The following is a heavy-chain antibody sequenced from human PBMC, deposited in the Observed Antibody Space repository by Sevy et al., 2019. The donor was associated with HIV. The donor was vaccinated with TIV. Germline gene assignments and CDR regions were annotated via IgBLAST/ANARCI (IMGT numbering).Heavy chain of an antibody. CDR2: ITTSGGTI. D-gene: IGHD3-16*01. J-gene: IGHJ3*02. CDR3: ARDKMGGSFDI. Sequence: GGSLRLSCAASGFTFSSYDMNWVRQAPGKGLGWVSFITTSGGTIYYADSVKGRFNVSRDSAENSLYLQMNSLRVEDTAVYYCARDKMGGSFDIWGQGTMVTVSS. CDR1: GFTFSSYD. V-gene: IGHV3-48*01.